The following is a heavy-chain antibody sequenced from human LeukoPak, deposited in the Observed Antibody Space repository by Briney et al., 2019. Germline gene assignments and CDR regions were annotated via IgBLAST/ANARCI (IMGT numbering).Heavy chain of an antibody. V-gene: IGHV3-53*01. J-gene: IGHJ4*02. CDR1: GFTVSSNY. CDR3: ARVVGYCSSTSCYLEY. D-gene: IGHD2-2*01. CDR2: IYSGGST. Sequence: QPGGSLRLSCAASGFTVSSNYMNWVRQAPGKGLEWVSVIYSGGSTYYADSVKGRFTISRDNSKNTLYLQMNSLRAEDTAVYYCARVVGYCSSTSCYLEYWGQGTLVTVSS.